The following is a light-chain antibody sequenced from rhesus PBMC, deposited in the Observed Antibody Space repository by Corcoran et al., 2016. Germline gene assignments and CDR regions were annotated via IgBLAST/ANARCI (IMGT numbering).Light chain of an antibody. CDR3: SSYASGGTFV. J-gene: IGLJ1*01. CDR1: SRDIGGYNY. Sequence: QADLTQPRSVSGSHGQSVTISCTGTSRDIGGYNYVSWYQQHPGTAPKLMIYEVSKRPSGVSDRFSGSKSGNTASLTISGLQAEDEADYYCSSYASGGTFVFGAGTRLTV. CDR2: EVS. V-gene: IGLV2-32*02.